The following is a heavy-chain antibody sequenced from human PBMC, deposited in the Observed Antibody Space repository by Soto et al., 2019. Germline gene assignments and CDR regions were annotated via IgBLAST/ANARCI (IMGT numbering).Heavy chain of an antibody. V-gene: IGHV4-39*07. CDR3: ASLAATHDY. J-gene: IGHJ4*02. D-gene: IGHD6-13*01. Sequence: SETLSLTCTVSGGSISSSSYYWSWIRQPPGKGLEWIGEINHSGSTNYNPSLKSRVTISVDTSKNQFSLKLSSVTAADTAVYYCASLAATHDYWGQGTLVTVSS. CDR2: INHSGST. CDR1: GGSISSSSYY.